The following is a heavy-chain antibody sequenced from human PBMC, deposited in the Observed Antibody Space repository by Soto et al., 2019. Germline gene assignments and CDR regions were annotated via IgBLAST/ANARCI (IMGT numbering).Heavy chain of an antibody. CDR3: GRGGLAVSGTYDY. J-gene: IGHJ4*02. V-gene: IGHV1-18*01. Sequence: QVQLVQSGAEVKESGASVKVSCKASGYTFTNYGVAWVRRAPGQGLEWMGWISGSNGDTEYAQNLQNRVSLTTDTSTNTAYMELRSLRPDDTAIYFCGRGGLAVSGTYDYWGQGTLVTVSS. CDR2: ISGSNGDT. D-gene: IGHD6-19*01. CDR1: GYTFTNYG.